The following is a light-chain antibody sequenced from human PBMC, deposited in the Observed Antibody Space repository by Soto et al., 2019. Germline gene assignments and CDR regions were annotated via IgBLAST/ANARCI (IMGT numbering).Light chain of an antibody. CDR2: EVS. CDR1: SSEFGSYNY. J-gene: IGLJ1*01. Sequence: QSVLTQPPSASGSPGQSVTISCTGTSSEFGSYNYVSWYQQHPGKAPKRMIYEVSKRPSGVPDRFSGSKSGNTASLTVSGLQAEDEADYYCTSYAGSNNFFYVFGTGTKVTVL. CDR3: TSYAGSNNFFYV. V-gene: IGLV2-8*01.